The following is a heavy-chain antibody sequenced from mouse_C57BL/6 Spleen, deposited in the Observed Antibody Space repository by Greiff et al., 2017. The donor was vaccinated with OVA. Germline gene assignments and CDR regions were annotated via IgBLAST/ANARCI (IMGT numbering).Heavy chain of an antibody. V-gene: IGHV1-54*01. CDR3: ARWSTTVVATDY. J-gene: IGHJ2*01. CDR1: GYAFTNYL. Sequence: QVHVKQSGAELVRPGTSVKVSCKASGYAFTNYLIEWVKQRPGQGLEWIGVINPGSGGTNYNEKFKGKATLTADKSSSTAYMQLSSLTSEDSAVYFCARWSTTVVATDYWGQGTTLTVSS. D-gene: IGHD1-1*01. CDR2: INPGSGGT.